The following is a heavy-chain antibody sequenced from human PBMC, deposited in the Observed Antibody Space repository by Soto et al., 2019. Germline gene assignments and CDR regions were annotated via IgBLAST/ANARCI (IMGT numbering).Heavy chain of an antibody. V-gene: IGHV3-23*01. CDR2: ISGSGGST. CDR1: GFTFSSYA. CDR3: ACIVVVQPHYFYFNDTDV. J-gene: IGHJ6*04. D-gene: IGHD2-2*01. Sequence: GGSLRLSCAASGFTFSSYAMSWVRQAPGKGLEWVSAISGSGGSTYYTDSVKGRFTISRDNSKNTLYLQMNSLRAEDTAVYYCACIVVVQPHYFYFNDTDVRDNDTTLSVS.